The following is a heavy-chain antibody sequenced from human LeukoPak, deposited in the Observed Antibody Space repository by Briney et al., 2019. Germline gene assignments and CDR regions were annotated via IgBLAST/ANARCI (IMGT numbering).Heavy chain of an antibody. CDR1: GFTFSSYA. CDR3: ARTHYFDY. V-gene: IGHV3-30-3*01. J-gene: IGHJ4*02. Sequence: GGSLRLSCAASGFTFSSYAMHWVRQAPGKGLEWVAVISYDGSNKYYADSVKGRFTISRDNSKNTLYLQMNSLRAEDTAVYYCARTHYFDYWGQGTLVTVSS. CDR2: ISYDGSNK.